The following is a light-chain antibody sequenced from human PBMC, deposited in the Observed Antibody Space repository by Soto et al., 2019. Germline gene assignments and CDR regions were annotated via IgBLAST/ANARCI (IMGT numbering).Light chain of an antibody. Sequence: RVMTQSPATLSVSPGERVTLSCRASQSVSNYLAWYQQKPGQAPRLFIYDTSTRATGIPARFSGGGSGTEFTLTISSLQSEDFAIYYCQQYDNWVTFGQGTKVDI. CDR2: DTS. CDR1: QSVSNY. V-gene: IGKV3-15*01. CDR3: QQYDNWVT. J-gene: IGKJ1*01.